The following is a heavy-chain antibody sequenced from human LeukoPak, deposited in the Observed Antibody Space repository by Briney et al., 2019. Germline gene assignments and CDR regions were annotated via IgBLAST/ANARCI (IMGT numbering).Heavy chain of an antibody. V-gene: IGHV4-39*07. J-gene: IGHJ3*02. Sequence: SETLSLTCTVSGGSISSSSYYWGWIRQPPGKGLEWIGSIYYSGSTYYNPSLKSRVTISVDTSKNQFSLKLSSVTAADTAVYYCARRAYDSVLRGAFDIWGQGTMVTVSS. CDR2: IYYSGST. CDR1: GGSISSSSYY. CDR3: ARRAYDSVLRGAFDI. D-gene: IGHD3-10*01.